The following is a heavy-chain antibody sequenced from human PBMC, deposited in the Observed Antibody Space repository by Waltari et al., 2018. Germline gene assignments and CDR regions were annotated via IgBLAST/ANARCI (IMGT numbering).Heavy chain of an antibody. CDR2: IIPIFGTA. V-gene: IGHV1-69*13. CDR1: GGTFSSHA. Sequence: QVQLVQSGAEVKKPGSSVKVSCKASGGTFSSHAISWVRQAPGQGLEWMGGIIPIFGTANYAQKFQGRVTITADESTSTAYMELSSLRSEDTAVYYCASPLAYCGGDCSAYYYYGMDVWGQGTTVTVSS. CDR3: ASPLAYCGGDCSAYYYYGMDV. J-gene: IGHJ6*02. D-gene: IGHD2-21*01.